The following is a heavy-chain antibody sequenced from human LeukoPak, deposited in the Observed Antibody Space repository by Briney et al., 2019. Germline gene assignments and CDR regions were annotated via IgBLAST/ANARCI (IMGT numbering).Heavy chain of an antibody. CDR1: AYTFTFNY. J-gene: IGHJ4*02. V-gene: IGHV1-2*02. CDR2: IDANNGDT. CDR3: ARDPSSVTLYFFDY. D-gene: IGHD4-11*01. Sequence: ASVTLSFTSSAYTFTFNYIHWLRQPPAQGLELMGWIDANNGDTKSAQKFQGRVTMSRDTSISTAYMDLSSLSPDDAAVYYCARDPSSVTLYFFDYWGQGTLVTVSS.